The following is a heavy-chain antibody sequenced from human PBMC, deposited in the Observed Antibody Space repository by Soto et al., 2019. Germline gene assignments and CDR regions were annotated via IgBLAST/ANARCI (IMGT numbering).Heavy chain of an antibody. Sequence: EVQLVESGGGLVQPGRSLRLSCATSGFNFDDYAMHWVRQAPGKGLEWVSGISWNSGNRGYADSVKGRFTISRDNGKNSLYLQMNRLRAEDTALYYCAIFRTVTTPFDYWGQGTLVTVSS. CDR2: ISWNSGNR. CDR3: AIFRTVTTPFDY. V-gene: IGHV3-9*01. D-gene: IGHD4-17*01. CDR1: GFNFDDYA. J-gene: IGHJ4*02.